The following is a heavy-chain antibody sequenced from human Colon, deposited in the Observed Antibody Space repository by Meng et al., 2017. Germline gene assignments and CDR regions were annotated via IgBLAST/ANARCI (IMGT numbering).Heavy chain of an antibody. Sequence: ASVKVSCKASGYTFPDYWLHWVRRAPGQGLEWMGRIIPKSGDTHYAQRFQGRVTMTGDTSISTAYMELSGLRSDDTAIYYCAVLEGGWGQGTLVT. CDR2: IIPKSGDT. V-gene: IGHV1-2*06. CDR3: AVLEGG. CDR1: GYTFPDYW. J-gene: IGHJ4*02. D-gene: IGHD3-3*01.